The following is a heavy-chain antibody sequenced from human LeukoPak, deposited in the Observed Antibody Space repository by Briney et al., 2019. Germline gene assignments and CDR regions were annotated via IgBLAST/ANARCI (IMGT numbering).Heavy chain of an antibody. D-gene: IGHD6-19*01. Sequence: PGGSLRLSCAASGFTFSSYWMHWVRQAPGKGLVWVSRINSDGSSTSYADSVKGRFTISRDNAKNTLCLQMNSLRAEDTAVYYCARGPRGQWLNYYYYYMDVWGKGTTVTVSS. J-gene: IGHJ6*03. V-gene: IGHV3-74*01. CDR3: ARGPRGQWLNYYYYYMDV. CDR1: GFTFSSYW. CDR2: INSDGSST.